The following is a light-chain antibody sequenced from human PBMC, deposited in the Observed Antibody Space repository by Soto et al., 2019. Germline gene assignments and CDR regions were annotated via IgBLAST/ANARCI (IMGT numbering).Light chain of an antibody. CDR2: DAS. Sequence: DIQMTQSPASLSASVGDRVTITFRASQSINSYLNWYQQKPGKAPNLLIYDASNLEIGVPSRFSGSGSGTHFTFTISSLQTEDIGTYYCQQYDILPITFGRGTRLEIK. CDR3: QQYDILPIT. V-gene: IGKV1-33*01. CDR1: QSINSY. J-gene: IGKJ5*01.